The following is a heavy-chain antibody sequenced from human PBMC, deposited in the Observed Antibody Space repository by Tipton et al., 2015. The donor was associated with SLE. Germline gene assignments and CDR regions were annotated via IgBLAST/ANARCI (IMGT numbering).Heavy chain of an antibody. CDR2: IYYSGST. D-gene: IGHD6-19*01. CDR1: GGSFSVHY. J-gene: IGHJ4*02. V-gene: IGHV4-59*11. CDR3: ASGSGWQHPLDN. Sequence: TLSLTCAVYGGSFSVHYWSWSWIRQPPGKGLEWIGYIYYSGSTNYNPSLKSRVTISVDTSKNQFSLKLSSVTAADTAVYYCASGSGWQHPLDNWGQGTLVTVSS.